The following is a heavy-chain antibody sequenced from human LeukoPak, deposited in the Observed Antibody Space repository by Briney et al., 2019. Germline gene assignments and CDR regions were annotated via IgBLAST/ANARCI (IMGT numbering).Heavy chain of an antibody. CDR2: IYTSGST. D-gene: IGHD1-26*01. CDR1: GGSISNYY. V-gene: IGHV4-4*07. CDR3: ARVGGMWAFDI. J-gene: IGHJ3*02. Sequence: SETLSLTCTVSGGSISNYYWSWIRQPAGTGLEWIGRIYTSGSTDYNPSLKSRVTMSVDTSKNQLSLKLSSVTAADTAVYYCARVGGMWAFDIWGQGTMVTVSS.